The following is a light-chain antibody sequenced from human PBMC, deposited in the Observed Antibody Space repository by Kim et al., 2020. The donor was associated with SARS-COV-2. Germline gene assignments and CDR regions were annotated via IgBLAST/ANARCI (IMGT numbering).Light chain of an antibody. V-gene: IGKV3-15*01. J-gene: IGKJ2*01. Sequence: VSPGERATLSCRASQSVSSNLAWYQQKLGQAPRLLIYGASTRATGIPARFSGNGSGTEFTLTISSLQSEDFAVYYCQQYNNWPPFTFGQGTKLEI. CDR3: QQYNNWPPFT. CDR1: QSVSSN. CDR2: GAS.